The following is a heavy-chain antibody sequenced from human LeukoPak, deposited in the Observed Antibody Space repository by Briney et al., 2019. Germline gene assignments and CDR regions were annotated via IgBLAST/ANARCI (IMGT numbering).Heavy chain of an antibody. D-gene: IGHD3-9*01. V-gene: IGHV3-66*01. CDR2: IYSGGRT. CDR1: GFTVSSNY. CDR3: ARGGHFDWLLSWFDP. J-gene: IGHJ5*02. Sequence: GGSLTLSCAASGFTVSSNYMSWVRPAPGKGLQWVSVIYSGGRTYYTDSVKGRFTISRDNSKNTLYLQMNSLRAEDTAVYYCARGGHFDWLLSWFDPWGQGTLVTVSS.